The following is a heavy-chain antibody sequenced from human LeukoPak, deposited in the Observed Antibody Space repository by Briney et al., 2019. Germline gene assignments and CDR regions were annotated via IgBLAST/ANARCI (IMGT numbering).Heavy chain of an antibody. CDR1: GLTFSSYW. J-gene: IGHJ6*03. CDR3: AREEAYYDFWSGSLPDYYYYYYMDV. V-gene: IGHV3-7*01. D-gene: IGHD3-3*01. Sequence: GGSLRLSCAASGLTFSSYWMSWVRQAPGKGLEWVANIKQEGSEKYYVDSVKGRFTISRDNAKNSLYLQMNSLRAEDTAVYYCAREEAYYDFWSGSLPDYYYYYYMDVWGKGTTVTVSS. CDR2: IKQEGSEK.